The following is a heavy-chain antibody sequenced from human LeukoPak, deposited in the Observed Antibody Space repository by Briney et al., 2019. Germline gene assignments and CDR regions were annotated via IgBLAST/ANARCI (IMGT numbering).Heavy chain of an antibody. J-gene: IGHJ4*02. CDR3: ARTRAGETYYFDY. CDR2: IYYSGST. D-gene: IGHD3-16*01. CDR1: GGSISSSSYY. V-gene: IGHV4-39*07. Sequence: SETLSLTCTVSGGSISSSSYYWGWIRQPPGKGLEWIGSIYYSGSTYYNPSLKSRVTISVDTSKNQFSLKLSSVTAADTAVYYCARTRAGETYYFDYWGQGTLVTVSS.